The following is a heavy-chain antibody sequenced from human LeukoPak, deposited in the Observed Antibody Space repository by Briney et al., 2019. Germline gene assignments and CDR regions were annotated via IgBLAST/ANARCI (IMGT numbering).Heavy chain of an antibody. CDR3: ARLPSGYNHFDY. V-gene: IGHV3-23*01. J-gene: IGHJ4*02. CDR2: ISASGGST. D-gene: IGHD3-22*01. CDR1: GFTFSSYA. Sequence: GGSLRLSCAASGFTFSSYAMSWVRQAPGKGLEWVSGISASGGSTYYADSVKGRFTISRDNSKNTLNLQMDSLRGEDTAVYYCARLPSGYNHFDYWGQGTLVTVSS.